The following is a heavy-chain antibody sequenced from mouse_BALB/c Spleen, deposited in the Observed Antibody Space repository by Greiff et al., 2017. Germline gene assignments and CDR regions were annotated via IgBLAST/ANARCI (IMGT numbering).Heavy chain of an antibody. CDR1: GFNIKDTY. J-gene: IGHJ4*01. V-gene: IGHV14-3*02. D-gene: IGHD2-2*01. Sequence: VQLQQSGAELVKPGASVKLSCTASGFNIKDTYMHWVKQRPEQGLEWIGRIDPANGNTKYDPKFQGKATITADTSSNTAYLQLSSLTSEDTAVYYCARGGYDGGYYAMDYWGQGTSVTVSS. CDR3: ARGGYDGGYYAMDY. CDR2: IDPANGNT.